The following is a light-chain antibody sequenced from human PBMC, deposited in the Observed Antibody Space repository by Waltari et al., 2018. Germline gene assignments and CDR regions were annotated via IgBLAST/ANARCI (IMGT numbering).Light chain of an antibody. CDR2: GAS. Sequence: EFVLTQSPGTLSLSPGERATLSCRASQSVGGTLAWYQQKPDQAPRLLMYGASIRAPGTPDRFSGTGSGTDFSLTISRLEREGCSVYYCQHYVRVPGTFGQGTKVEMK. CDR3: QHYVRVPGT. CDR1: QSVGGT. J-gene: IGKJ1*01. V-gene: IGKV3-20*01.